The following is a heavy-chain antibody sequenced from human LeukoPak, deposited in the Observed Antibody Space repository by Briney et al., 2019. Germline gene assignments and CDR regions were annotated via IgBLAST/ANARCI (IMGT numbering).Heavy chain of an antibody. CDR2: IYTSGST. CDR3: ARVPYNWNYGYFDY. CDR1: GGSISSGSYY. D-gene: IGHD1-7*01. Sequence: PSQTLSPTCTVSGGSISSGSYYWSWIRQPAGKGLEWIGRIYTSGSTNYNPSLKSRFTISVDTSKNQFSLKLSSVTAADTAVYYCARVPYNWNYGYFDYWGQGTLVTVSS. V-gene: IGHV4-61*02. J-gene: IGHJ4*02.